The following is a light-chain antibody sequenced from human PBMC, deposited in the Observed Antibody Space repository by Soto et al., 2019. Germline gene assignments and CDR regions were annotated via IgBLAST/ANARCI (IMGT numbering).Light chain of an antibody. J-gene: IGLJ1*01. V-gene: IGLV1-40*01. CDR1: SSNIGAGYD. CDR3: QSYDSSMSGSV. CDR2: GNI. Sequence: QSVLTQPPSVSGAPGQRVTISCTGSSSNIGAGYDVHWYQQLPGRAPKLLIYGNINRPSGVPGRFSGSKSGTSASLAITGLQAEDEADYYCQSYDSSMSGSVFGNGTKVTVL.